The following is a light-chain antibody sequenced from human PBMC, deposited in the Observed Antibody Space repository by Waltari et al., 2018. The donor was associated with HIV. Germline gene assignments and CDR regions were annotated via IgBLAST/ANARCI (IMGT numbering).Light chain of an antibody. Sequence: QSALTQPPAASGSPGQSVTISCTGTSNDIGPYNYVPWSQQHPDKAPRLLIYEVNKRPSGVPGRFSGSKSGNTASLTVSGLQAEDEADYYCTSYAGSNNLVLFGGGTKVTVL. J-gene: IGLJ3*02. V-gene: IGLV2-8*01. CDR3: TSYAGSNNLVL. CDR2: EVN. CDR1: SNDIGPYNY.